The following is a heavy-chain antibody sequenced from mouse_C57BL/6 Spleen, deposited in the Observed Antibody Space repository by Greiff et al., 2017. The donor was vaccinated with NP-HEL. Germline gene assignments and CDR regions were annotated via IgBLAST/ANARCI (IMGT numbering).Heavy chain of an antibody. V-gene: IGHV1-64*01. CDR3: ARSGNYDVKDY. CDR2: IHPNSGST. J-gene: IGHJ2*01. D-gene: IGHD2-4*01. Sequence: QVQLKQPGAELVKPGASVKLSCKASGYTFTSYWMHWVKQRPGQGLEWIGMIHPNSGSTNYNEKFKSKATLTVDKSSSTAYMQLSSLTSEDSAVYYCARSGNYDVKDYWGQGTTLTVSS. CDR1: GYTFTSYW.